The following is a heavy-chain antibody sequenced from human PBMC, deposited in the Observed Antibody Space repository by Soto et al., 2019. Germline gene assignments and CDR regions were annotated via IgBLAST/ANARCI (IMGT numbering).Heavy chain of an antibody. J-gene: IGHJ4*01. V-gene: IGHV3-23*01. CDR2: LSAGGTAT. CDR3: ARAVGGSSYAYLPAD. Sequence: EAQLLESGGGLVQPGGSLRLSCAASGFIFSSSAMTWVRQAPGKGLEWVSGLSAGGTATYYADSVKGRFTISRDNTKNTLYLQVNSLRVEDTALYYGARAVGGSSYAYLPADWGHGTLVTVSS. D-gene: IGHD5-18*01. CDR1: GFIFSSSA.